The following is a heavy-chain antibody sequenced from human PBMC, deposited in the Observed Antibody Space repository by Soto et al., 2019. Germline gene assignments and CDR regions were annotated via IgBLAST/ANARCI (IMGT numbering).Heavy chain of an antibody. J-gene: IGHJ4*02. CDR1: VGSFSGYY. CDR2: INHSGST. CDR3: ARGLDYYAPGTY. V-gene: IGHV4-34*01. Sequence: SETLSLTCAFYVGSFSGYYWSCIRQPPGKGLEWIGEINHSGSTNYNPSLKSRVTISVDTSKNQFSLKLSSVTAADTAVYYCARGLDYYAPGTYWGQGTLVIGSS. D-gene: IGHD3-10*01.